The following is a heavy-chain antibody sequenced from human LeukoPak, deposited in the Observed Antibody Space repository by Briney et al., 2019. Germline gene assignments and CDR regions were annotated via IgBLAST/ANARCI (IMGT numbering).Heavy chain of an antibody. D-gene: IGHD5-18*01. CDR2: ISGGGDST. CDR1: GFTFSSYA. V-gene: IGHV3-23*01. CDR3: AKMGDTAMDYFDY. J-gene: IGHJ4*02. Sequence: GSLRLSCAASGFTFSSYAMSWVRQAPGKGLEWVSAISGGGDSTYYADSVKGRFAISRDNSKNTLYLQMNSLRAEDTAVYYCAKMGDTAMDYFDYWGQGTLVTVSS.